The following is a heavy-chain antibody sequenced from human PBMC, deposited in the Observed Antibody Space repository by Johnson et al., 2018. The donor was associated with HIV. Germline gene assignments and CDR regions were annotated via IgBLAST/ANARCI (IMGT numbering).Heavy chain of an antibody. J-gene: IGHJ3*01. CDR2: IVNDGSKK. V-gene: IGHV3-30*02. Sequence: QVQLVESGGGVVQPGESLRLSCAASGFTFSNYGMHWVRQAPGKGLEWVAFIVNDGSKKYYVDSVKGRFTISRDNSRNTLYLQMTKLRTEETAVYYFAKGEAQEGWIQLWSYAFDFWGRGTMVTVSS. CDR3: AKGEAQEGWIQLWSYAFDF. D-gene: IGHD5-18*01. CDR1: GFTFSNYG.